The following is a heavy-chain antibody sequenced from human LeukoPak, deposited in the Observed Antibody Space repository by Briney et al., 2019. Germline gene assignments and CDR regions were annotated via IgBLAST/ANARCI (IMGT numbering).Heavy chain of an antibody. CDR3: AKDLSHRGFSGYDCGY. CDR2: ISGSGGST. J-gene: IGHJ4*02. Sequence: GGSLRLSCAASGFTFSSYEMNWVRQAPGKGLEWVSAISGSGGSTYYADSVKGRFTISRDNSKNTLYLQMNSLRAEDTAVYYCAKDLSHRGFSGYDCGYWGPGTLVTVSS. CDR1: GFTFSSYE. D-gene: IGHD5-12*01. V-gene: IGHV3-23*01.